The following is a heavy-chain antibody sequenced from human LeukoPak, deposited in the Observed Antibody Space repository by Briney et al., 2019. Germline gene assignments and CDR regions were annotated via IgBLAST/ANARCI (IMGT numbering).Heavy chain of an antibody. CDR3: ARGGWVRGVLTRTGLDY. CDR1: GYIFTDYY. V-gene: IGHV1-2*02. Sequence: ASVKVSCKASGYIFTDYYLHWVRQAPGQGLEWMGWINPNSGGTDYAQKFQGRVTMTRDTSISTAYMELSRLRSDDTAVYYCARGGWVRGVLTRTGLDYWGQGTLVTVSS. CDR2: INPNSGGT. D-gene: IGHD3-10*01. J-gene: IGHJ4*02.